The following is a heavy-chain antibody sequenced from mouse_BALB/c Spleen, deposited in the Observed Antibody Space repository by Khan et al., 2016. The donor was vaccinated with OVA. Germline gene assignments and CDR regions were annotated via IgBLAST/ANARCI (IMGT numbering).Heavy chain of an antibody. Sequence: QMQLEESGPGLVQPSQSLSITCTVSGFSLTNYGIHWVRQSPGKGLEWLGLIWSGGSTDYNAAFISRLSISKDNSKSQVFFKMNSLQTNDTAIYXCARKGYYYGKGAWFAYWGQGTLVTVAA. V-gene: IGHV2-2*02. D-gene: IGHD1-1*01. CDR1: GFSLTNYG. CDR3: ARKGYYYGKGAWFAY. J-gene: IGHJ3*01. CDR2: IWSGGST.